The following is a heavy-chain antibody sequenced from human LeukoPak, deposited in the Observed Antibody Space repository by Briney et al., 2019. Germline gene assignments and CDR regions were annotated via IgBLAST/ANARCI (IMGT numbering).Heavy chain of an antibody. CDR1: GFTFSRYW. CDR3: ARGFGSSWYYHY. D-gene: IGHD6-13*01. J-gene: IGHJ4*01. CDR2: ISSSSSYI. V-gene: IGHV3-21*01. Sequence: GESLRLSCAASGFTFSRYWIHWVRQGPGKGLEWVSSISSSSSYIYYADSVKGRFTISRDNAKNSLYLQMNSLRAEDTAVYYCARGFGSSWYYHYWGXXXLVTVSS.